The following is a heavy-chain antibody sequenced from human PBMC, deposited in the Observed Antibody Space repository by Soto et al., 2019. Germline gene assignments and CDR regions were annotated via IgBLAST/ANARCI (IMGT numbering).Heavy chain of an antibody. Sequence: GASVKVSCKASGYTFTSYAMHWVRQAPGQRLEWMGWINAGNGNTKYSQKFQGRVTITRDTSASTAYMELSSLRSEDTAVYYCARVSSYYYYMDVWGKGTTVTVSS. CDR3: ARVSSYYYYMDV. CDR1: GYTFTSYA. V-gene: IGHV1-3*01. J-gene: IGHJ6*03. CDR2: INAGNGNT.